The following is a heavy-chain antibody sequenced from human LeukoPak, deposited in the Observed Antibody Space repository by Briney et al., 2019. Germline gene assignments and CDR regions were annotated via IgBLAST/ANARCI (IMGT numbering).Heavy chain of an antibody. CDR1: GFTFSGSA. CDR3: SASLKTYCSGGKCHSDYYYYGMDV. CDR2: IRSKANSYAT. D-gene: IGHD2-15*01. J-gene: IGHJ6*02. V-gene: IGHV3-73*01. Sequence: GGSLRLSCAASGFTFSGSAIHWVRLASGKGLEWVGRIRSKANSYATAYAASVEGRFSISRDDSKNTAFLQMNALKTEDSAVYYCSASLKTYCSGGKCHSDYYYYGMDVWGQGTTVTVSS.